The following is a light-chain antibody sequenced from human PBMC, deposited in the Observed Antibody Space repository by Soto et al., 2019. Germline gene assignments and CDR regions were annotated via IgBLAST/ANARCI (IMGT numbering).Light chain of an antibody. Sequence: QPVLTQPASVSGSPGQSITISCTGTSSDVGRYNYVSWYQQHPGKAPKLMIYDVSNRPSGVSNRFSGSKSGNTASLTISGLQAEDEADYYCSSYTSSSSVVFGGGTKLTVL. CDR2: DVS. CDR1: SSDVGRYNY. CDR3: SSYTSSSSVV. V-gene: IGLV2-14*01. J-gene: IGLJ2*01.